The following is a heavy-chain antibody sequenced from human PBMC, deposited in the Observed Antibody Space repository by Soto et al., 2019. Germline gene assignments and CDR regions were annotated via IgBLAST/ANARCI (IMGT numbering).Heavy chain of an antibody. CDR3: ARRLQWQLRPLDS. V-gene: IGHV3-11*01. Sequence: PGGSLRLSCAGSGFIFSDYYITWIRRAPGKGLEWVSYITTLSSAIYYADSVKGRFTISRDNAKNSVYLQMNSLRAEDTAVYYCARRLQWQLRPLDSWGRGTLVTVSS. CDR2: ITTLSSAI. J-gene: IGHJ4*02. CDR1: GFIFSDYY. D-gene: IGHD6-19*01.